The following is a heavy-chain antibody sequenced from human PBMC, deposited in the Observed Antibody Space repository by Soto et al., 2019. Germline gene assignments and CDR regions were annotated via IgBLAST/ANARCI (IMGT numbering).Heavy chain of an antibody. Sequence: QVQLVESGGGVVQPGRSLRLSCAASGFTFNNYGIHWVRQAPGKGLEWVTVIANDGSHKYYADSVKGRLTISRDNSKNTVLLQINSLRAEDKAMYYCAKDQGVEASQVIYWGQGTMVTVSS. J-gene: IGHJ3*01. V-gene: IGHV3-30*18. CDR1: GFTFNNYG. CDR2: IANDGSHK. CDR3: AKDQGVEASQVIY. D-gene: IGHD2-21*01.